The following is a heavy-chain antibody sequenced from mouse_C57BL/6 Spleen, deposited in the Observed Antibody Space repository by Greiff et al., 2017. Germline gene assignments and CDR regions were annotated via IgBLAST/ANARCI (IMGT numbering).Heavy chain of an antibody. CDR2: IDPSDSYT. CDR1: GYTFTSYW. Sequence: VQLQQPGAELVKPGASVKLSCKASGYTFTSYWMQWVKQRPGQGLEWIGEIDPSDSYTTYNQKFKGKATLTVDTSSSTAYMQPSSLTSEDSAVYYCATHYYVSSPWFAYWGQGTLVTVSA. CDR3: ATHYYVSSPWFAY. V-gene: IGHV1-50*01. D-gene: IGHD1-1*01. J-gene: IGHJ3*01.